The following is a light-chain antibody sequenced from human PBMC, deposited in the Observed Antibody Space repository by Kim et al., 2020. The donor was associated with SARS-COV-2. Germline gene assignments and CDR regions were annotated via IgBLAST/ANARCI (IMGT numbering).Light chain of an antibody. V-gene: IGKV1-9*01. CDR2: AAS. J-gene: IGKJ4*01. CDR3: HQDNRHPVT. Sequence: IQLTQSPSSLSASVGDRVTITCRASQGIISSLAWYQQEPGKAPKLLIYAASTLQCGVPSRFSGSGSGTDFTLTISSLQPEDFASYYCHQDNRHPVTFGGGTKV. CDR1: QGIISS.